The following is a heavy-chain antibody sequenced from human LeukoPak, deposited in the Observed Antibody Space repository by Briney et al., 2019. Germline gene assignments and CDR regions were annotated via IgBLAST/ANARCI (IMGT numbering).Heavy chain of an antibody. J-gene: IGHJ4*02. D-gene: IGHD3-10*01. CDR2: ISSSSAYI. CDR1: GFTFSTYN. CDR3: ARGYGSGSYIPGY. V-gene: IGHV3-21*01. Sequence: GGSLRLSCAASGFTFSTYNMNWVRQAPGKGLEWVSSISSSSAYIYYAVSVKGRFTISRDDAKNSLYLQMNSLRAEDTAVYYCARGYGSGSYIPGYWGQGTLVTVSS.